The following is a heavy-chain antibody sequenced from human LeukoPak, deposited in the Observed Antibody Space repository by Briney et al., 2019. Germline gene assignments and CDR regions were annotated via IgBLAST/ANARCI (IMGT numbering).Heavy chain of an antibody. J-gene: IGHJ4*02. V-gene: IGHV5-51*01. CDR3: ARLPEPYYYDSSGYYGDY. D-gene: IGHD3-22*01. CDR1: GYSFTSYW. CDR2: IYPGDSDT. Sequence: GESLKISCKGSGYSFTSYWIGWVRQMPGKGLEWMGIIYPGDSDTRYSPSFQGQVTISADKSISTAYLQWSSLKASDTAMYYCARLPEPYYYDSSGYYGDYWGQGTLVTVSS.